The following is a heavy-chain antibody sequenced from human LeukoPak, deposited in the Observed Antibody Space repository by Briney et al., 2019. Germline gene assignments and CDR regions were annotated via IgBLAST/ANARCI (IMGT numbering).Heavy chain of an antibody. V-gene: IGHV4-38-2*02. CDR3: ARDPGTTQTLHDAFDI. CDR1: GYSISSGYY. CDR2: INHSGST. Sequence: SETLSLTCTVSGYSISSGYYWGWIRQPPGKGLEWIGEINHSGSTNYNPSLKSRVTISVDTSKNQFSLKLSSVTAADTAVYYCARDPGTTQTLHDAFDIWGQGTMVTVSS. J-gene: IGHJ3*02. D-gene: IGHD1-7*01.